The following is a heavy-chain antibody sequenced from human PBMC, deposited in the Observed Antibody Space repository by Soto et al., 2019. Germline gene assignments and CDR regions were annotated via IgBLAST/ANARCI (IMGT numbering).Heavy chain of an antibody. D-gene: IGHD5-18*01. CDR2: IYYSGST. CDR3: ARVPTKTAMVEKYYFDY. J-gene: IGHJ4*02. V-gene: IGHV4-59*12. Sequence: TSETLSLTCTVSGGSISSYYWSWIRQPPGKGLEWIGYIYYSGSTNYNPSLKSRVTISVDTSKNQFSLKLSSVTAADTAVYYCARVPTKTAMVEKYYFDYWSQGTLVTVSS. CDR1: GGSISSYY.